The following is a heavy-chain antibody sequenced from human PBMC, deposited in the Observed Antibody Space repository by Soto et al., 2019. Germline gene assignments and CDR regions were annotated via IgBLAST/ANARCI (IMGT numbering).Heavy chain of an antibody. Sequence: QVQLVQSGAEVKKPGASVKVSCKASGYMFIHYYIHWVRQAPGQGLEWMAIINPNGGSTNYAQKFQGRVTVTSDTSTSTVSMELNSLRPDDTAVYFCARSLLQGDFWGQGTLVTVSS. CDR1: GYMFIHYY. D-gene: IGHD2-21*01. V-gene: IGHV1-46*01. J-gene: IGHJ4*02. CDR2: INPNGGST. CDR3: ARSLLQGDF.